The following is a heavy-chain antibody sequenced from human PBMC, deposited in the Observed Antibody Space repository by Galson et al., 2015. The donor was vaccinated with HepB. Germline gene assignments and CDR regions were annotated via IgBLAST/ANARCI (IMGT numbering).Heavy chain of an antibody. Sequence: QSGAEVKKPGESLRISCKGSGYSFTSYWITWVRQMPGKGLEWMGRIDPSDSYTIYSPSFQGHVTISADKSISTANLQWSSLKASDTAMYYCARGPRYCGSTSCQIDYSYYKGLDVWGQGTTVTVSS. CDR3: ARGPRYCGSTSCQIDYSYYKGLDV. CDR2: IDPSDSYT. CDR1: GYSFTSYW. V-gene: IGHV5-10-1*01. J-gene: IGHJ6*02. D-gene: IGHD2-2*01.